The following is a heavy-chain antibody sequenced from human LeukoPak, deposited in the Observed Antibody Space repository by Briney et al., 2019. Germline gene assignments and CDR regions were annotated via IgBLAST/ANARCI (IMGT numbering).Heavy chain of an antibody. J-gene: IGHJ4*02. Sequence: KPSETLSLTCAAYGGSFSGYSWSWIRQPPGKGLEWVGYFYYSGGNTYNPSFKSRVAISVDTSKNQFYLKLSFVTAEDTAGYYCARGTTGGDLFDYWGQGTLVTVSS. CDR2: FYYSGGN. CDR1: GGSFSGYS. D-gene: IGHD3-16*01. V-gene: IGHV4-34*11. CDR3: ARGTTGGDLFDY.